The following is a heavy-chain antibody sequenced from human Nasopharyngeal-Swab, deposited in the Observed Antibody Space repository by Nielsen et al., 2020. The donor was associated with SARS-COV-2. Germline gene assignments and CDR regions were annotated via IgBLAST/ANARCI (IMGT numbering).Heavy chain of an antibody. CDR3: ASGGYDFWSGYPSDY. J-gene: IGHJ4*02. CDR1: GFTFSDYC. Sequence: GGSLRLSCAASGFTFSDYCMSWIRQAPGKGLEWVSHISTTGSSKYYADSLKGRFTISRDNVKNSLYLQMNSLRADDTAVYYCASGGYDFWSGYPSDYWGLGTLVTVSP. CDR2: ISTTGSSK. V-gene: IGHV3-11*04. D-gene: IGHD3-3*01.